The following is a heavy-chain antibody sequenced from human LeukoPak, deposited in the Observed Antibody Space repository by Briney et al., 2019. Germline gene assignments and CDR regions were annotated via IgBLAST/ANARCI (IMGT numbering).Heavy chain of an antibody. CDR3: AKDRSYSAREEH. CDR1: GFTFDDYA. V-gene: IGHV3-9*01. D-gene: IGHD1-26*01. CDR2: ISWNSGSI. J-gene: IGHJ1*01. Sequence: GRSLRLSCAASGFTFDDYAMHWVRQAPGKGLEWVSGISWNSGSIGYADSVKGRFTISRDNSKNTLYLQMNSLRAEDTAVYYCAKDRSYSAREEHWGQGTLVTVSS.